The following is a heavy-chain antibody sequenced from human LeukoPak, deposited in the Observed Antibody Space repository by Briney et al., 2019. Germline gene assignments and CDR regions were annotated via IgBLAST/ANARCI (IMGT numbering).Heavy chain of an antibody. Sequence: GGSLRLSCAVSGFTLTNHGVSWVRQAPGKGLEWVSIIAGTGGRYYGDSVKGRFILSRDNSKNTVYMQMSSLRAEDTATYYCAKDYCRDGNCPFPFLDSWGQGTLVTVSS. D-gene: IGHD2-15*01. CDR3: AKDYCRDGNCPFPFLDS. V-gene: IGHV3-23*01. CDR2: IAGTGGR. CDR1: GFTLTNHG. J-gene: IGHJ4*02.